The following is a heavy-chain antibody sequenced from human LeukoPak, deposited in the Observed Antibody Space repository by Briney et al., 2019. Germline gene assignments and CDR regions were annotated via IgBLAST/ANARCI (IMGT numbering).Heavy chain of an antibody. V-gene: IGHV3-23*01. CDR1: GFTFSSYA. J-gene: IGHJ6*03. D-gene: IGHD3-10*01. Sequence: GGSLRLSCAASGFTFSSYAMNWVRQAPGKGLEWVSGISGSGGGTYYADSVKGRFTISRDNSKNTLYLQMNSLRAEDTAVYYCASGRLLWFGDMDVWGKGTTVTVSS. CDR3: ASGRLLWFGDMDV. CDR2: ISGSGGGT.